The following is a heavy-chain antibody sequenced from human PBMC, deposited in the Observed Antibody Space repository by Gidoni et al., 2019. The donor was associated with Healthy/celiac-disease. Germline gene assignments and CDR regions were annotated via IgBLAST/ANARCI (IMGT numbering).Heavy chain of an antibody. CDR2: INHSGST. CDR3: ARGPGVDGSGSYADSFDY. CDR1: GGSFSGYY. Sequence: QVQLQQWGAGLLKPSETLSLTCAVYGGSFSGYYWSWIRQPPGKGLEWIGEINHSGSTNYNPSLKSRVTISVDTSKNQFSLKLSSVTAADTAVYYCARGPGVDGSGSYADSFDYWGQGTLVTVSS. V-gene: IGHV4-34*01. J-gene: IGHJ4*02. D-gene: IGHD3-10*01.